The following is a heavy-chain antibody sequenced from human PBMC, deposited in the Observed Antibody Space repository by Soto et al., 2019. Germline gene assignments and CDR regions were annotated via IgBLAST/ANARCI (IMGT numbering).Heavy chain of an antibody. D-gene: IGHD3-16*01. CDR2: IIPILGTP. CDR3: SILGLDVDS. CDR1: GDTPSTYA. J-gene: IGHJ4*02. V-gene: IGHV1-69*14. Sequence: QVQLVQSGAEVQKPGSSVNVSCKASGDTPSTYAISWVRQAPGQGLEWMGGIIPILGTPNYAHRFQGKTTISADTSTRTTYMELNSVRSDDTAMFYCSILGLDVDSWGQGTLVIVSS.